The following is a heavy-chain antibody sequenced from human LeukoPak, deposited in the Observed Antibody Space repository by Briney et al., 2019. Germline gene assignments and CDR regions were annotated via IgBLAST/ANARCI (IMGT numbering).Heavy chain of an antibody. V-gene: IGHV3-11*03. CDR1: GFTFSEYY. CDR2: ISGSSTYI. D-gene: IGHD2-21*02. CDR3: ASVLAYCGGDCYSGDY. Sequence: GGSLRLSRAVSGFTFSEYYMNWIRQAPGKGLEWGSYISGSSTYINYADSVKGRFTISRDNSKNTLYLQMNSLGAEDTAVYYCASVLAYCGGDCYSGDYWGQGTLVTVSS. J-gene: IGHJ4*02.